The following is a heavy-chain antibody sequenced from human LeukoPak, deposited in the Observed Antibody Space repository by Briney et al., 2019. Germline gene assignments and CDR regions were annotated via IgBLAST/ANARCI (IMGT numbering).Heavy chain of an antibody. CDR2: IYYSGST. D-gene: IGHD6-6*01. J-gene: IGHJ4*02. CDR3: ARSIAALAAVLDY. Sequence: SETLSLTCTASGGSISSYYWSWIRQPPGKGLEWIGYIYYSGSTNYNPSLKSRVTISVDTSKNQFSLKLSSVTAADTAVYYCARSIAALAAVLDYWGQGTLVTVSS. CDR1: GGSISSYY. V-gene: IGHV4-59*01.